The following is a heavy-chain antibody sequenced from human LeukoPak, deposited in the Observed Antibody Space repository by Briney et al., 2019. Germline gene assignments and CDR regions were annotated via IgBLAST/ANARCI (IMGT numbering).Heavy chain of an antibody. J-gene: IGHJ6*03. CDR3: TRDHVAIFGVVMYYYYYMDV. D-gene: IGHD3-3*01. CDR1: GFTFSSYA. CDR2: IRSKAYGGTT. V-gene: IGHV3-49*03. Sequence: GGSLRLSCAASGFTFSSYAMSWFRQAPGKGLEGVGFIRSKAYGGTTEYAASVKGRFTISRDDSKSIAYLQMNSLKTEDTAVYYCTRDHVAIFGVVMYYYYYMDVWGKGTTVTVSS.